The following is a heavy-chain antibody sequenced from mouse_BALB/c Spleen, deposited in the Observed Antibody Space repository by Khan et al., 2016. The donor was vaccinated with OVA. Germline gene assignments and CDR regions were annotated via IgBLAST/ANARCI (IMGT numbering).Heavy chain of an antibody. D-gene: IGHD2-14*01. J-gene: IGHJ3*01. Sequence: QVQLKQSGAELARPGASVKMSCKASGYTFTSYTIHWVKQRPGQGLEWIGYINPSSGYTNYNQKFKDKATLTADKSSSTAYMQLSSLSSDISAVYYCAREGAYYRSDGWFAYWGQGTLVTVSA. CDR2: INPSSGYT. CDR1: GYTFTSYT. V-gene: IGHV1-4*01. CDR3: AREGAYYRSDGWFAY.